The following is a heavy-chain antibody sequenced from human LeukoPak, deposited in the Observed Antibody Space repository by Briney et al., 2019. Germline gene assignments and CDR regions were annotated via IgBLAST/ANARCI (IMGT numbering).Heavy chain of an antibody. V-gene: IGHV3-21*01. CDR2: ISSSSSYI. CDR3: ARDEFLVRGVLKLFDY. CDR1: GFSFRSYS. J-gene: IGHJ4*02. D-gene: IGHD3-10*01. Sequence: GGSVRLSCPASGFSFRSYSMNWLHQAAGKGLEWVASISSSSSYIYYADSVKGRFTISRDNAKNSLYLQMNSLRAEDTAVYYCARDEFLVRGVLKLFDYWGQGTLVTVSS.